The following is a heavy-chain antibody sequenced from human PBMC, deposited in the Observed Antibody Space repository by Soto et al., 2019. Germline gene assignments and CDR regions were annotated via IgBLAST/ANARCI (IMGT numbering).Heavy chain of an antibody. V-gene: IGHV1-69*13. CDR3: ARNRGGIAAAGGRPYYFDY. CDR2: IIPIFGTA. D-gene: IGHD6-13*01. Sequence: ASVKVSCKASGGTFSSYAISWVRQAPGQGLEWMGGIIPIFGTANYAQKFQGRVTITADESTSTAYMELSSLRSEDTAVYYCARNRGGIAAAGGRPYYFDYWGQGTLVTVSS. CDR1: GGTFSSYA. J-gene: IGHJ4*02.